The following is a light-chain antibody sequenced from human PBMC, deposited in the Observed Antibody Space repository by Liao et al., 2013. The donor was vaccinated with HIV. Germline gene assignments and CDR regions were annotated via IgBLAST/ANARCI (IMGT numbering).Light chain of an antibody. V-gene: IGLV3-21*04. Sequence: SYVLTQPPSVSVAPGQTATITCGATNIGDLDVHWYRQKPGQAPVLVLYYDSARPSGIPERFSGSNSGNTATLTINRVEAGDEADYYCQVWDRNRDHSYVFGSGTTVTVL. CDR2: YDS. CDR1: NIGDLD. J-gene: IGLJ1*01. CDR3: QVWDRNRDHSYV.